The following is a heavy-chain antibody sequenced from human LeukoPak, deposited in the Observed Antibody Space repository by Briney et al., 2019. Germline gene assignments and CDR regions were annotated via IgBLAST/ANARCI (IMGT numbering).Heavy chain of an antibody. CDR3: ARVVAGIPPYYYYYMDV. CDR1: GGTFSSYA. V-gene: IGHV1-69*06. D-gene: IGHD6-19*01. J-gene: IGHJ6*03. CDR2: IIPIFGTA. Sequence: ASVKVSCKASGGTFSSYAISWVRQAPGQGLEWMGGIIPIFGTANYAQKFQGRVTITADKSTSTAYMELSSLRSEDTAVYYCARVVAGIPPYYYYYMDVWGKGTTVTVSS.